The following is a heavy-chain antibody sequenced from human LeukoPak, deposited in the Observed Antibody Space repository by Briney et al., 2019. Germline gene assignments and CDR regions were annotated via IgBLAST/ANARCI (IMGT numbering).Heavy chain of an antibody. D-gene: IGHD1-1*01. J-gene: IGHJ5*02. V-gene: IGHV4-59*01. CDR1: GGSISSYY. Sequence: SETLSLTCTVSGGSISSYYWSWIRQPPGKGLEWIGYIYYSGSTNYNPSLKSRVTISVDTSKNQFSLKLSSVTAADTAVYYCASDAGVESLFAPWGQGTLVTVSS. CDR3: ASDAGVESLFAP. CDR2: IYYSGST.